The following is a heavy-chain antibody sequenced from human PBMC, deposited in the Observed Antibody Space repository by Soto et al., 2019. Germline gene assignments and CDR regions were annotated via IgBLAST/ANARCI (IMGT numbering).Heavy chain of an antibody. D-gene: IGHD2-15*01. CDR3: AKDGGDCSGGSSDLDY. J-gene: IGHJ4*02. V-gene: IGHV3-30*18. CDR2: ISYDGSNK. CDR1: GFTFSSYG. Sequence: QVQLVESGGGVVQPGRSLRLSCAASGFTFSSYGMHWVRQAPGKGLEWVAVISYDGSNKYYADSVKGRFTISRDNSKNTLYLQMNSLRAEDTAVYYCAKDGGDCSGGSSDLDYWGQGTLVTVSS.